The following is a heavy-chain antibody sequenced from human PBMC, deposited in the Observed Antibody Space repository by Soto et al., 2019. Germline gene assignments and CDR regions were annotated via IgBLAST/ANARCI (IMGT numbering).Heavy chain of an antibody. CDR1: GFTFSSYS. CDR2: ISSSSSYI. Sequence: GGSLRLSCAASGFTFSSYSMNWVRQAPGKGLEWVSSISSSSSYIYYADSVKGRFTISRDNAKNSLYLQMNSLRAEDTAVYYCARDAELELRGPFDYWGQGTLVTVSS. CDR3: ARDAELELRGPFDY. J-gene: IGHJ4*02. D-gene: IGHD1-7*01. V-gene: IGHV3-21*01.